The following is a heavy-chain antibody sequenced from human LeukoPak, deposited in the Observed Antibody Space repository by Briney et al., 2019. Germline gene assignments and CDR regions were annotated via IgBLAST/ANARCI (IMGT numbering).Heavy chain of an antibody. J-gene: IGHJ6*02. Sequence: GESLKISCKGSGYSFTSYWIGWVRQMPGKGLECMGIIYPGDPDTTYSPSFQGQVTISADKSISTAYLQWSSLKASDTAMYYCARRAGRGRGDMDVWGQGTTVTVSS. CDR2: IYPGDPDT. CDR3: ARRAGRGRGDMDV. D-gene: IGHD6-19*01. V-gene: IGHV5-51*01. CDR1: GYSFTSYW.